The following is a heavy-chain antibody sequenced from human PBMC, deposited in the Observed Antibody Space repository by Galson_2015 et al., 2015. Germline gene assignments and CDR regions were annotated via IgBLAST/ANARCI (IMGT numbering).Heavy chain of an antibody. D-gene: IGHD3-3*01. J-gene: IGHJ5*02. V-gene: IGHV2-26*01. CDR3: ARIDFWSGYLFDP. CDR2: IFSNDEK. CDR1: GFSLSNARMG. Sequence: PALVKPTQTLTLTCTVSGFSLSNARMGVSWIRQPPGKALEWLARIFSNDEKSYSTSLKSRLTISKDTSKSQVVLTMTNMDPVDTATYYCARIDFWSGYLFDPWGQGTLVTVSS.